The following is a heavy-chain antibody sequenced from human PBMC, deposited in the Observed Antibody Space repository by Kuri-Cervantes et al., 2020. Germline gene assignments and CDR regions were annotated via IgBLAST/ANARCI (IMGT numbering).Heavy chain of an antibody. CDR2: ISSSSSTI. CDR3: AREGPPSSGSCFDY. Sequence: GESLKISCAASGFTFSSYSMNWVRQAPGKGLEWVSYISSSSSTIYYADSVKGRFTISRDNAKNSLYLQMNSLRDEDTAVYYCAREGPPSSGSCFDYWSQGTLVTVSS. J-gene: IGHJ4*02. CDR1: GFTFSSYS. V-gene: IGHV3-48*02. D-gene: IGHD1-26*01.